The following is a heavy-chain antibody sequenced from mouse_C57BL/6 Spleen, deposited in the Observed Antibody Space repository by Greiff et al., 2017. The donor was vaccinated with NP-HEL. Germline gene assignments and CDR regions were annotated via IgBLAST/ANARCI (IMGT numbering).Heavy chain of an antibody. CDR3: ARGGQLRLTWFAY. J-gene: IGHJ3*01. Sequence: QVQLQQPGTELVKPGASVKLSCKASGYTFTSYWMHWVKQRPGQGLEWIGNINPSNGGTNYNEKFKSKATLTVDKSSSTAYMQLSSLTSEDAAVYYCARGGQLRLTWFAYWGQGTLVTVSA. D-gene: IGHD3-2*02. V-gene: IGHV1-53*01. CDR2: INPSNGGT. CDR1: GYTFTSYW.